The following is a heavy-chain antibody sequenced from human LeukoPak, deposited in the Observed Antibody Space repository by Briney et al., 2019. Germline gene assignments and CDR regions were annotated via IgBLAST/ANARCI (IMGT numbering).Heavy chain of an antibody. Sequence: PGGSLRLSCAASGFTFSSYSMNWVRQAPGKGLEWVSAISGSGGGTYYADSVKGRFTISRDNSKNTLYLQMNSLRAEDTAVYYCAKAQLSLRGAFDIWGQGTMVTVSS. V-gene: IGHV3-23*01. J-gene: IGHJ3*02. CDR1: GFTFSSYS. D-gene: IGHD5-18*01. CDR2: ISGSGGGT. CDR3: AKAQLSLRGAFDI.